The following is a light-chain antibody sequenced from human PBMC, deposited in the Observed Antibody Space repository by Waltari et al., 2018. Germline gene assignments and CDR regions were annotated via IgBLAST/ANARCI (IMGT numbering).Light chain of an antibody. CDR1: QSVTRT. CDR3: QHYLRLPAT. J-gene: IGKJ1*01. CDR2: GAS. Sequence: IVLTQSPGTLSLSPGERATPSCRASQSVTRTLAWYQQKPGQAPRLLIYGASNRATGIPDRFSGSGSGTDFSLTISRLEPEDFAVYYCQHYLRLPATFGQGTKVEIK. V-gene: IGKV3-20*01.